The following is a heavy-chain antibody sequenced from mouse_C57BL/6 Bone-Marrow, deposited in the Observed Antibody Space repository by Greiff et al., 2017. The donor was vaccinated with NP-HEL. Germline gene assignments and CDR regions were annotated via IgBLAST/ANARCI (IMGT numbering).Heavy chain of an antibody. CDR1: GYSFTGYY. Sequence: VQLQQSGPELVKPGASVKISCKASGYSFTGYYMNWVKQSPEKSLEWIGEINPSTGGTTYNQKFKAKATLTVDKSSSTAYMQLKSLTYEDSAVYYCARTTVVGRAWFAYWGQGTLVTVSA. V-gene: IGHV1-42*01. CDR3: ARTTVVGRAWFAY. D-gene: IGHD1-1*01. CDR2: INPSTGGT. J-gene: IGHJ3*01.